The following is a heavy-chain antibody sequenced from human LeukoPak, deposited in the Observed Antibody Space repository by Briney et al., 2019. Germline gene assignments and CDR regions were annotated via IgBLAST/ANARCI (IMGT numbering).Heavy chain of an antibody. Sequence: PGGSLRLSCAASGFTFSSYAMSWVRHAPGKGLEWVSAISGSGGSTYYADSVKGRFTISRDNSKNTLYLQMNSLRAEDTAVYYCAKGEELPDDGYFDLWGRGTLVTVSS. CDR3: AKGEELPDDGYFDL. CDR1: GFTFSSYA. CDR2: ISGSGGST. V-gene: IGHV3-23*01. D-gene: IGHD1-26*01. J-gene: IGHJ2*01.